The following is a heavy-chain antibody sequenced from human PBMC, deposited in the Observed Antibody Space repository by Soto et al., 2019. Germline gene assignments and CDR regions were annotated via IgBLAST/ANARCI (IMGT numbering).Heavy chain of an antibody. CDR3: AHAPSVAGRNWYFDV. D-gene: IGHD6-19*01. V-gene: IGHV2-5*02. CDR2: IYWDDST. CDR1: GFSVSTTGVG. J-gene: IGHJ2*01. Sequence: ITLKESGPTVVKPTQTLTLTCTFSGFSVSTTGVGVAWIRQPPGKALEWLALIYWDDSTLYSPSLRSRLTITSDTSKNQVVLTMTNVDPADTATYFFAHAPSVAGRNWYFDVWGRCTLVTVSS.